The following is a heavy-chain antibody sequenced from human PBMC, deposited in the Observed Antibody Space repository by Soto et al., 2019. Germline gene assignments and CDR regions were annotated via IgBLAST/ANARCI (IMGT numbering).Heavy chain of an antibody. D-gene: IGHD6-13*01. V-gene: IGHV1-18*04. Sequence: QVQLVQSGTEVKKPGASVKVSCKASGYIFTTYSIAWVRQAPGQGLEWVGWISPNNGNTNYAQNVQGRVTMTTDTSTTTAYMERRSLTSDDTAVYYCARAASGVHSSWFDHWGQGTLVTVSS. J-gene: IGHJ5*02. CDR3: ARAASGVHSSWFDH. CDR1: GYIFTTYS. CDR2: ISPNNGNT.